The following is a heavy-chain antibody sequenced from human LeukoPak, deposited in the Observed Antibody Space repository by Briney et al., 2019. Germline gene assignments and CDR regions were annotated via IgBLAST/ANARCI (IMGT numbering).Heavy chain of an antibody. J-gene: IGHJ4*02. Sequence: GASLRLSCAASGFTFSSYAMSWVRQAPGKGLEWVSGISDSGGSTFYADSVKGRFTISRDNSKNTLYLQMNSLRAEDTAVYPCAKVATPRGYCSGGCCYCFDYWGQGTLVTVSS. CDR1: GFTFSSYA. CDR3: AKVATPRGYCSGGCCYCFDY. D-gene: IGHD2-15*01. CDR2: ISDSGGST. V-gene: IGHV3-23*01.